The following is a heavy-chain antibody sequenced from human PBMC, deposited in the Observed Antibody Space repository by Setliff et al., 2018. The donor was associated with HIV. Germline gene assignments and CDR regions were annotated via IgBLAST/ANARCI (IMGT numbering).Heavy chain of an antibody. V-gene: IGHV4-61*05. CDR3: ARGWELLPYWALNV. Sequence: SETLSLTCTVSGGSISSSSYYWGWIRQPPGKGLEWIGYIYYSGRTDYNPSFRRRASISLDTSKNQFSLKLNSVTAADSAIYYCARGWELLPYWALNVWGKGTTVTVSS. D-gene: IGHD2-15*01. CDR2: IYYSGRT. J-gene: IGHJ6*04. CDR1: GGSISSSSYY.